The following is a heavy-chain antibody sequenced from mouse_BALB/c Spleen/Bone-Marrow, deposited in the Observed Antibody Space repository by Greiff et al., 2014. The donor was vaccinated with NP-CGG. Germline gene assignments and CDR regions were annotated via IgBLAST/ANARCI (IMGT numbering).Heavy chain of an antibody. D-gene: IGHD4-1*01. J-gene: IGHJ2*01. CDR1: GFTFSSYY. CDR3: ARRGWDGYFDY. V-gene: IGHV5-6-2*01. CDR2: INSNGGST. Sequence: DVHLVESGGGLVKLGGSLKLSCAASGFTFSSYYMSWVRQTPEKRLGLVAAINSNGGSTYYPDTVKGRFTISRDNAKNTLYLQMSSLKSEDTALYYCARRGWDGYFDYWGQGTTLTVSS.